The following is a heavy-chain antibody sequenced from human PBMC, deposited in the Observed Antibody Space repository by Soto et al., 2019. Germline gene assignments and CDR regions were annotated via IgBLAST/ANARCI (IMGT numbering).Heavy chain of an antibody. CDR1: GDSITSYY. CDR2: ISYIGST. D-gene: IGHD5-12*01. J-gene: IGHJ4*02. V-gene: IGHV4-59*01. Sequence: TSETLSLTCTVSGDSITSYYWSWIRQPPGRGLEWIGYISYIGSTNYNPSLKSRVTISVDTSKNQFSLKLSSVTAADTAMYYCARELGGYDYFDSWGQGTLVTVSS. CDR3: ARELGGYDYFDS.